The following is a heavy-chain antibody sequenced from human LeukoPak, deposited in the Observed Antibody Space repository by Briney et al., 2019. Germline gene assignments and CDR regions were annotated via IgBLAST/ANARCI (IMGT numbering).Heavy chain of an antibody. CDR2: IWYDESNK. CDR1: GFTFSSYG. J-gene: IGHJ4*02. V-gene: IGHV3-33*01. Sequence: TGRSLRLSCAASGFTFSSYGMHWVRQAPGRGLEWVAIIWYDESNKYYADSVKGRFTISRDNSKNTLYLQINGLRAEDTAVYYCARDRSTTAVDYWGQGTLVTVSS. CDR3: ARDRSTTAVDY. D-gene: IGHD4-17*01.